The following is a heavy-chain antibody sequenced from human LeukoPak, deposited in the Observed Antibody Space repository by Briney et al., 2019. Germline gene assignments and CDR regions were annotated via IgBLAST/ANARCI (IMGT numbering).Heavy chain of an antibody. CDR1: GGSISSYY. J-gene: IGHJ4*02. D-gene: IGHD6-19*01. Sequence: PSETLSLTCTVSGGSISSYYCSWIRQPPGKGLEWIGYIYYSGSTNYNPSLKSRVTISVDTSKNQFSLKLSSVTAADTAVYYCARGLAVAGFDYWGQGTMVTVSS. CDR3: ARGLAVAGFDY. CDR2: IYYSGST. V-gene: IGHV4-59*01.